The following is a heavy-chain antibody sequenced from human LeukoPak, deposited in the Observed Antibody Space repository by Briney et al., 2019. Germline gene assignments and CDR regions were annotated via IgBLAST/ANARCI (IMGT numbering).Heavy chain of an antibody. CDR1: GGSFSGYY. CDR3: ARGGGAAAGPKPFDY. Sequence: SETLSLTCAVYGGSFSGYYWSWIRQPPGKGLEWIGEINHSGSTNYNPSLKSRVTISVDTSKNQFSLKLSSVTAADTAVYRCARGGGAAAGPKPFDYWGQGTLVTVSS. J-gene: IGHJ4*02. CDR2: INHSGST. V-gene: IGHV4-34*01. D-gene: IGHD6-13*01.